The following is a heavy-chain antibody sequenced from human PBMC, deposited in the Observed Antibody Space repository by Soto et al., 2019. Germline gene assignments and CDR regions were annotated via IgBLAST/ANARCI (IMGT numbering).Heavy chain of an antibody. Sequence: ASVKVSCKASGYTFTSYYMHWVRQAPGQGLEWMGIINPSGNSTSYPQKFQGRVTMTRDTSTSTVYLELSSLRSEDTAMYYCAGYCVADCYQAGVWGQGTLVTVSS. CDR1: GYTFTSYY. V-gene: IGHV1-46*01. J-gene: IGHJ4*02. CDR2: INPSGNST. CDR3: AGYCVADCYQAGV. D-gene: IGHD2-21*02.